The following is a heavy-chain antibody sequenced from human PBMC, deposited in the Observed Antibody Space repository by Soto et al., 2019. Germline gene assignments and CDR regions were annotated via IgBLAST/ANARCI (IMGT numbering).Heavy chain of an antibody. CDR1: GDSVTRYV. CDR2: VYHSGTT. D-gene: IGHD6-19*01. Sequence: QVHLQESGPGLVKPSETLSLTCTVSGDSVTRYVWNWIRQSPGKGLELIGFVYHSGTTLYNPSLESRVTMSLGTSTTQVSLMGSSVTAAATAICYCARRVPLAAVPAGNDNGLDPWGQGTPVTV. V-gene: IGHV4-59*08. CDR3: ARRVPLAAVPAGNDNGLDP. J-gene: IGHJ5*02.